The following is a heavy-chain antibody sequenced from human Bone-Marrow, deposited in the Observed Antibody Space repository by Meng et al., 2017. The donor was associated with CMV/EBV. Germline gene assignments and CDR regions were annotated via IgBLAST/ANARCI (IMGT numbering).Heavy chain of an antibody. CDR1: GFTVSSNY. CDR2: ISWNSGSI. V-gene: IGHV3-9*01. J-gene: IGHJ3*02. Sequence: SLKISCAASGFTVSSNYMSWVRQAPGKGLEWVSGISWNSGSIGYADSVKGRFTISRDNAKNSLYLQMNSLRAEDTALYYCAKVSYGPDAFDIWGQGTMVTVSS. CDR3: AKVSYGPDAFDI. D-gene: IGHD5-18*01.